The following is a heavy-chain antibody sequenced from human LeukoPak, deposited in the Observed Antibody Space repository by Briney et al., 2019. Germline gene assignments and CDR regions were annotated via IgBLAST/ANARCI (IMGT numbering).Heavy chain of an antibody. CDR2: IYSGGKT. CDR1: GFTLSSNY. Sequence: GGSLTLSCAASGFTLSSNYMRWVRQAPGKGLECVSVIYSGGKTYYPDSVKGRFTISIDNSNNTLYLQMNSLRAEDTAVYYCAKVQWLHYFDYWGQGTLVTVSS. CDR3: AKVQWLHYFDY. V-gene: IGHV3-53*01. D-gene: IGHD6-19*01. J-gene: IGHJ4*02.